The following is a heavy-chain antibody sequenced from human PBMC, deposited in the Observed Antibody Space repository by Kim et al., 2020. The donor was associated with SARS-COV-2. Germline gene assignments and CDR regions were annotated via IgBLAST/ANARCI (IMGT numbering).Heavy chain of an antibody. CDR1: GGTFRLYA. V-gene: IGHV1-69*13. D-gene: IGHD6-19*01. J-gene: IGHJ6*02. CDR2: IITFLDKA. Sequence: ASVKVSCKASGGTFRLYAFSWVRQAPGQGLEWMGGIITFLDKAIHAQKFQGRVTITADVSTTTVFMELSSLRSDDTAVYYCATSVGGTSRFYGLDVWGQGTTVTVSS. CDR3: ATSVGGTSRFYGLDV.